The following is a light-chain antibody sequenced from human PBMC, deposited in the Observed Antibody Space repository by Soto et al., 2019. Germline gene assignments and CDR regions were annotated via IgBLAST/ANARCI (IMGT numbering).Light chain of an antibody. Sequence: IVVTQSPAALSVSPGGRATLSCRASQSVSSNLAWYQKKPGQAPRLVLYGASTRATGVPARFSGSGSGTELTLTISSLQSEDFAIYYCQQYDSWPPLTFGGGTKVDIK. J-gene: IGKJ4*01. V-gene: IGKV3-15*01. CDR2: GAS. CDR3: QQYDSWPPLT. CDR1: QSVSSN.